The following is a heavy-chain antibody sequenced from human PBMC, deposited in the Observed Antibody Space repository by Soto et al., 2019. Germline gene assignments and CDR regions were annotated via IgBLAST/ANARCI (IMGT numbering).Heavy chain of an antibody. V-gene: IGHV3-7*03. J-gene: IGHJ3*02. CDR2: INPDGCER. D-gene: IGHD6-19*01. CDR3: ASPQWLAYDAFDI. CDR1: GFVFSTSR. Sequence: GGSLRLSWAASGFVFSTSRIGWVRQAPGNVLQSVTNINPDGCERNYVDSVKGRFTMSRYKVRTSLYLQMNSLRGEDTSVYYCASPQWLAYDAFDIWAQGTMATVSS.